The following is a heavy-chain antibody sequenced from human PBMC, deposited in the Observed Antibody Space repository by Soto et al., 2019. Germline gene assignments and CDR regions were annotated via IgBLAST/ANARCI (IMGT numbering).Heavy chain of an antibody. CDR3: AKKRREQYQLLPFFDY. V-gene: IGHV3-30*18. CDR1: GFTFSSYG. Sequence: QVQLVESGGGVVQPGRSLRLSCAASGFTFSSYGMHWVRQAPGKGLEWVAVISYDGSNKYYADSVKGRFTISRDNSKNTLYLQMKSLRAEETAIYYCAKKRREQYQLLPFFDYWGQGTLVTVSS. D-gene: IGHD2-2*01. J-gene: IGHJ4*02. CDR2: ISYDGSNK.